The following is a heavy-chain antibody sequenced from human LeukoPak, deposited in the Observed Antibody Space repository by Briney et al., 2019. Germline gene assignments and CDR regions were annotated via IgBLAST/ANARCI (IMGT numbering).Heavy chain of an antibody. D-gene: IGHD3-9*01. Sequence: PGGSLRLSCSASGFTFSSYAMHWVRQAPGKGLEYVSAISSNGGSTYYADSVKGRFTISRGDSKDTLYLQMSSLRAEDTAVYYCVKEGGDILTGLNWFDPWGQGTLVTVSS. CDR3: VKEGGDILTGLNWFDP. V-gene: IGHV3-64D*06. CDR2: ISSNGGST. J-gene: IGHJ5*02. CDR1: GFTFSSYA.